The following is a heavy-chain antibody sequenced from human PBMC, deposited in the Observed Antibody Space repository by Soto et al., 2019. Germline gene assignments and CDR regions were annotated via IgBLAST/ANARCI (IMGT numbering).Heavy chain of an antibody. D-gene: IGHD3-10*01. CDR3: ARVRGVITSSYYYYMDV. V-gene: IGHV1-18*01. CDR1: GYTFTSYG. CDR2: ISAYNGKT. J-gene: IGHJ6*03. Sequence: QVQLVQSGAEVKKPGASVKVSCKASGYTFTSYGISWVRQAPGQGLEWMGWISAYNGKTNYAQKLQGRVTMTTDTSTSTAYMELRSLRSDDTAVYYCARVRGVITSSYYYYMDVWGKGTTVTVSS.